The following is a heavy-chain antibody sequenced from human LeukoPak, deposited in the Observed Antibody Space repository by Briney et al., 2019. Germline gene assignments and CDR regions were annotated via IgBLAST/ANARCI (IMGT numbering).Heavy chain of an antibody. CDR3: ARDSGYEYAFDI. Sequence: NPSETLSLTCTVSGGSISSGGYYWSWTRQHPGKGLEWIGYIYYSGSTYYNPSLKSRVTISVDTSKNQFSLKLSSVTAADTAVYYCARDSGYEYAFDIWGQGTMVTVSS. J-gene: IGHJ3*02. CDR1: GGSISSGGYY. D-gene: IGHD3-22*01. CDR2: IYYSGST. V-gene: IGHV4-31*03.